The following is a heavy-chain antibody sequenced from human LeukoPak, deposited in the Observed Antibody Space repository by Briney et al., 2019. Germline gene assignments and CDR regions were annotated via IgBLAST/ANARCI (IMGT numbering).Heavy chain of an antibody. CDR1: GGSFSGYY. J-gene: IGHJ6*03. D-gene: IGHD2-15*01. V-gene: IGHV4-34*01. CDR3: ARSWWLPHYYYYYYMDV. Sequence: SETLSLTCAVYGGSFSGYYWSWIRQPPGKGLEWIGEINHSGSTNYNPSLKSRVTISVDTSKNQFSLKLSSVTAADTAVYYCARSWWLPHYYYYYYMDVWGKGTTVTVSS. CDR2: INHSGST.